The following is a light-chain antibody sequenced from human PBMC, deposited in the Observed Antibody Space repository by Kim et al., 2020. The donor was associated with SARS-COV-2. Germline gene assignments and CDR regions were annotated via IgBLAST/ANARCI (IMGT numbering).Light chain of an antibody. CDR3: QQYHNWPPLT. CDR1: HNVGNK. V-gene: IGKV3-15*01. Sequence: PPGERAALPCNSSHNVGNKFAWYHQKPGPAPRLLLYDASTRASGIPDRFSGSGSGPEFTLLIGRLPSDDFALYYCQQYHNWPPLTFGQGTRLEIK. J-gene: IGKJ5*01. CDR2: DAS.